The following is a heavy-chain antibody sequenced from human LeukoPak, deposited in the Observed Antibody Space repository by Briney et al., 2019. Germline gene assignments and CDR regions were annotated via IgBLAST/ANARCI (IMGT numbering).Heavy chain of an antibody. CDR1: GFTFSSYA. CDR2: ISYDGSNK. V-gene: IGHV3-30-3*01. Sequence: PGGSLRLSCAASGFTFSSYAMHWVRQAPGKGLEWVAVISYDGSNKYYADSVKGRFTISRDNSKNTLYLQMNSLRAEDTAVYYCARDGTCYYDSLGPLYYGMDVWGQGTTVTVSS. J-gene: IGHJ6*02. D-gene: IGHD3-22*01. CDR3: ARDGTCYYDSLGPLYYGMDV.